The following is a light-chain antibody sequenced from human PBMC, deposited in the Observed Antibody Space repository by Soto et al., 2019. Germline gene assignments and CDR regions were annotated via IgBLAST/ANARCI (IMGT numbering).Light chain of an antibody. V-gene: IGKV1-39*01. Sequence: DIQMTQSPSSLPASAGDRVTLTCRASQDIRTSLNWYRQKPGKAPELLIYAASNLESGVPARFSGSGFGTDFVLTISSLQPEEFATYYCQQSDSTPITFGQGTRLEIK. J-gene: IGKJ5*01. CDR2: AAS. CDR3: QQSDSTPIT. CDR1: QDIRTS.